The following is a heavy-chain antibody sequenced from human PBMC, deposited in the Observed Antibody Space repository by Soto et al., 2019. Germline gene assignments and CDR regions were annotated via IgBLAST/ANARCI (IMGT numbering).Heavy chain of an antibody. J-gene: IGHJ6*03. CDR2: IFYRGTT. D-gene: IGHD2-2*02. CDR1: GGSFSGTNSY. CDR3: ATNRYIATYYNVDV. V-gene: IGHV4-39*01. Sequence: ETLSLTCTVSGGSFSGTNSYWGWFRQPPGKRLEWIGTIFYRGTTYYHPSFNSRVTVSVDTSKNQVSLSLTSVTAADTAVYYCATNRYIATYYNVDVWGKGTTV.